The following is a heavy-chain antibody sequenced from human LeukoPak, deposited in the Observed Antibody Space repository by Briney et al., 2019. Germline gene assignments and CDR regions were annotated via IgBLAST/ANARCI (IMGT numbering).Heavy chain of an antibody. D-gene: IGHD3-22*01. V-gene: IGHV1-2*02. CDR2: INPNSGGT. CDR3: ARNYYDSSGYYLGVDY. J-gene: IGHJ4*02. Sequence: GASVKVSCKASGYTFTGYYMHWVRQAPGQGLEWMGWINPNSGGTNYAQKFQGRVTMTRDTSISTAYMELSRLRSDDTAVYYCARNYYDSSGYYLGVDYWGQGTLVTVSS. CDR1: GYTFTGYY.